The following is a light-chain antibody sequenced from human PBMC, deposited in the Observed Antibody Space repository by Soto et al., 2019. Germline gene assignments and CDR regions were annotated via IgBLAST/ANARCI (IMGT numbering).Light chain of an antibody. J-gene: IGKJ5*01. Sequence: EIVMTQSPATLSVSPGERATLSCRASQSVSSNLAWYQQKPGQAPRLLFNGASTRATGIPVRFSASGSGTEFTLTISSLQSEDSATYFCQQAKSFPLTFGQGTRLEIK. V-gene: IGKV3-15*01. CDR3: QQAKSFPLT. CDR2: GAS. CDR1: QSVSSN.